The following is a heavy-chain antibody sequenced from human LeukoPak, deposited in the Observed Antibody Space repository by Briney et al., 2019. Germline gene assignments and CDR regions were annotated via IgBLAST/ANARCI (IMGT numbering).Heavy chain of an antibody. D-gene: IGHD5-24*01. Sequence: SETLSLTCTVSGGSISSYYWGWIRQPPGKGLEWIGSIHYSGNSYNNPSLKSRVTISVDTSKNQFSLKLSSVTAADSALFYCARSRDGYKNHFDYWGQGTLVTVSS. J-gene: IGHJ4*02. CDR3: ARSRDGYKNHFDY. CDR2: IHYSGNS. CDR1: GGSISSYY. V-gene: IGHV4-39*01.